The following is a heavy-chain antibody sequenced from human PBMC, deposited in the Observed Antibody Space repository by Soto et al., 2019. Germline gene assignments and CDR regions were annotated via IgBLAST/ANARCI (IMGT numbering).Heavy chain of an antibody. V-gene: IGHV3-21*01. D-gene: IGHD6-13*01. CDR1: GCTFTSYS. J-gene: IGHJ4*02. CDR3: ARDRIAAAGNVPFDY. Sequence: PGGSLRLSCAPAGCTFTSYSMNWVRQAPGKGLEWVSSISSSSSYIYYADSVKGRFTISRDNAKNSLYLQMNSLRAEDTAVYYCARDRIAAAGNVPFDYWGQGT. CDR2: ISSSSSYI.